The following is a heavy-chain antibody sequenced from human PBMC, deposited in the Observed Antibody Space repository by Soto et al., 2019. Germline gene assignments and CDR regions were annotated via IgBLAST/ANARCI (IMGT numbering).Heavy chain of an antibody. V-gene: IGHV1-2*02. CDR1: GYTFTDHY. D-gene: IGHD4-17*01. Sequence: QVPLVQSGAEVKKPGASVKVSYEASGYTFTDHYIHWVRQAPGQGLEWMGWINPHSGDTIYAQKFQGRVTLTRDTSISTAYMELSRLRSDATAVYYCARGRTVNFYGMDVWGQGTTVTVSS. J-gene: IGHJ6*02. CDR2: INPHSGDT. CDR3: ARGRTVNFYGMDV.